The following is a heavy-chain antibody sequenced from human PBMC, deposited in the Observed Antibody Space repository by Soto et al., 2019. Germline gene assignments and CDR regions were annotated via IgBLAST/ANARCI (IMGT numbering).Heavy chain of an antibody. V-gene: IGHV1-69*13. CDR2: IIPIFGTA. Sequence: SVKVSCKASGGTFSMYAISCVLQSPLRWREWMGGIIPIFGTANYAQKFQGRVTITADESTSTAYMELSSLRSEDTAVYYCAREKRIAAPSYYYYGMDVWGQGTTVTVSS. CDR3: AREKRIAAPSYYYYGMDV. J-gene: IGHJ6*02. CDR1: GGTFSMYA. D-gene: IGHD6-13*01.